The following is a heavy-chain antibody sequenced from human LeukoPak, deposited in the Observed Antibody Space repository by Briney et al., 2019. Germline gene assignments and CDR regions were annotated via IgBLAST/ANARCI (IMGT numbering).Heavy chain of an antibody. V-gene: IGHV1-18*01. CDR2: ISAYNGNT. CDR1: GYTFTSYG. J-gene: IGHJ4*02. Sequence: ASVTVSCKASGYTFTSYGISWVRQAPGQGLEWMGWISAYNGNTNYAQKLQGRVTMTTDTSTSTAYMEPRSLRSDDTAVYYCARTRDYYDSSGSSDYWGQGTLVTVSS. D-gene: IGHD3-22*01. CDR3: ARTRDYYDSSGSSDY.